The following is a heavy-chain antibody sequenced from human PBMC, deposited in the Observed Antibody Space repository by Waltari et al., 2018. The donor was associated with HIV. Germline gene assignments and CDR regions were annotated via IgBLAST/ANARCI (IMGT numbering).Heavy chain of an antibody. CDR1: GAXXRSKXXX. CDR3: XRQHAYTSDWFSQXXFFNY. CDR2: IYYPGDT. D-gene: IGHD3-9*01. V-gene: IGHV4-39*01. J-gene: IGHJ1*01. Sequence: LQLQEXGPXXVKPSDTLSLXCAVPGAXXRSKXXXWAWIRQSXXERLEWTASIYYPGDTYFVPSLKNRXXISVDSSKNLLSLXXXSVXXADTAXXXCXRQHAYTSDWFSQXXFFNYWGPGTLVTVSS.